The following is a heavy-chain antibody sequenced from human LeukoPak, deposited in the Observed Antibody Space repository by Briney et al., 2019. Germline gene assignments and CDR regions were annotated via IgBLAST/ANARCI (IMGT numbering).Heavy chain of an antibody. Sequence: PGGSLRLSCAASGFTFSSYAMHWVRKAPGKGLEWVAVISYDGSNKYYADSVKGRFTISRDNSKNTLYLQMNSLRAEDTAVYYCASLSRRVFDYWGQGTLVTVSS. J-gene: IGHJ4*02. CDR2: ISYDGSNK. CDR3: ASLSRRVFDY. D-gene: IGHD3-10*01. V-gene: IGHV3-30-3*01. CDR1: GFTFSSYA.